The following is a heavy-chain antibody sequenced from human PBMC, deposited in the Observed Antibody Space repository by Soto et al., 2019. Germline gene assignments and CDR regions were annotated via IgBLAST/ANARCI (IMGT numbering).Heavy chain of an antibody. Sequence: QVQLVQSGPEVKKPGSSVKVSCKSSESTFNNFAFNWVRQAPGQGLEWMAGIIPVFVTPHYAQRFQGRVTITADESKGTAYMEPTSLPSGDTAVYFCAAKSGFPYDFDHWGQGTLVTVSS. V-gene: IGHV1-69*01. J-gene: IGHJ4*02. CDR1: ESTFNNFA. D-gene: IGHD3-22*01. CDR3: AAKSGFPYDFDH. CDR2: IIPVFVTP.